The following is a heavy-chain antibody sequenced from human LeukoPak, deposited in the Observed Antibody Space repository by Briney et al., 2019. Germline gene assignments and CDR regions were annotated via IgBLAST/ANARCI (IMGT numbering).Heavy chain of an antibody. CDR3: ACSVSSYSSGWYYFDY. D-gene: IGHD6-19*01. J-gene: IGHJ4*02. CDR2: IYYGGST. CDR1: GGSISSYY. Sequence: SETLSLTCTVSGGSISSYYWSWIRQPPGKGLEWIGYIYYGGSTNYNPSLKSRVTISVDTSKNQFSLKLSSVTAADTAVYYCACSVSSYSSGWYYFDYWGQGTLVTVSS. V-gene: IGHV4-59*08.